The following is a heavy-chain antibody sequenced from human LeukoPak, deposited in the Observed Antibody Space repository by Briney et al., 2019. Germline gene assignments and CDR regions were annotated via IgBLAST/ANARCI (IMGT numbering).Heavy chain of an antibody. CDR1: GYTFTSYY. J-gene: IGHJ3*02. Sequence: GASAKVSRKASGYTFTSYYMHWVRQAPGQGLEWMGIINPSGGSTSYAQKFQGRVTMTRDTSTGTVYMELSSLRSEDTAVYYCARHAHAFDIWGQGTMVTVSS. CDR3: ARHAHAFDI. CDR2: INPSGGST. V-gene: IGHV1-46*01.